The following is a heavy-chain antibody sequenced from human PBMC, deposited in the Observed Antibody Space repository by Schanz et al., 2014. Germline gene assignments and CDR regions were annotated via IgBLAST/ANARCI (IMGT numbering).Heavy chain of an antibody. CDR2: IKQDGSAK. V-gene: IGHV3-7*01. J-gene: IGHJ3*02. CDR3: AKDPHRDYGGKPQTFDI. D-gene: IGHD4-17*01. CDR1: GFTFSRYW. Sequence: EVQLVESGGGLVQPGGSLRLCCVASGFTFSRYWMTWVRQAPGKGLEWVANIKQDGSAKNYVDSVKGRFTISRDNSKNTLYLQMSSLRAEDTALYYCAKDPHRDYGGKPQTFDIWGQGTMVTVSS.